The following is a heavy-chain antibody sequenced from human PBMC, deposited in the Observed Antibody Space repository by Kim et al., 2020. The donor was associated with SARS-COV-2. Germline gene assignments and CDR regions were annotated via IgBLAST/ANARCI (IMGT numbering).Heavy chain of an antibody. CDR2: ISWNGGSI. Sequence: GGSLRLSCAASGFTFDDYAMHWVRQAPGKGLEWVSGISWNGGSIGYADSVKGRFTISRDNAKNSLYLQMNSLRAEDTALYYCAKARGYSGYDYITDFDYWGQGTLVTVSS. CDR3: AKARGYSGYDYITDFDY. D-gene: IGHD5-12*01. J-gene: IGHJ4*02. CDR1: GFTFDDYA. V-gene: IGHV3-9*01.